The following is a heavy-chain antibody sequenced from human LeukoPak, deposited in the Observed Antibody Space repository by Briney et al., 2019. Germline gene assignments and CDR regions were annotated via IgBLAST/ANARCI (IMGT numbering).Heavy chain of an antibody. Sequence: SETLSLTCTVSGYSITSGHYWGWIRQPPGKGLEWIGSIYYSGSTYYNPSLKSRVTISVDTSKNQFSLKLSSVTAADTAVYYCARGGSIAAADHNWFDPWGQGTLVTVSS. CDR2: IYYSGST. CDR1: GYSITSGHY. CDR3: ARGGSIAAADHNWFDP. J-gene: IGHJ5*02. D-gene: IGHD6-13*01. V-gene: IGHV4-38-2*02.